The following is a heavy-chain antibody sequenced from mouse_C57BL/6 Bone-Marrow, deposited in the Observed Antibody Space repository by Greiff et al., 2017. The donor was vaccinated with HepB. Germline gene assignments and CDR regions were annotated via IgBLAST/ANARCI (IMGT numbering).Heavy chain of an antibody. J-gene: IGHJ1*03. V-gene: IGHV5-16*01. Sequence: EVKVVESEGGLVQPGSSMKLSCTASGFTFSDYYMAWVRQVPEKGLEWVANINYDGSSTYYLDSLKSRFIISRDNAKNILYLQMSSLKSEDTATYYCASYGGPWYSDVWGTGTTVTVSS. CDR3: ASYGGPWYSDV. CDR2: INYDGSST. D-gene: IGHD1-1*02. CDR1: GFTFSDYY.